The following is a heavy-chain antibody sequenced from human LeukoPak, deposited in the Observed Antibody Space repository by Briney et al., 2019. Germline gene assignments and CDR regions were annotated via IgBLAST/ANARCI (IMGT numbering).Heavy chain of an antibody. Sequence: GGSLRLPCAASGFTFSSYAMSWVRQAPGKGLEWVSAISGSGGSTCYADSVKGRFTISRDNSKNTLYLQMNSLRAEDTAVYYCAKDHDYVWGSYRYYFDYWGQGTLVTVSS. CDR1: GFTFSSYA. D-gene: IGHD3-16*01. V-gene: IGHV3-23*01. CDR3: AKDHDYVWGSYRYYFDY. CDR2: ISGSGGST. J-gene: IGHJ4*02.